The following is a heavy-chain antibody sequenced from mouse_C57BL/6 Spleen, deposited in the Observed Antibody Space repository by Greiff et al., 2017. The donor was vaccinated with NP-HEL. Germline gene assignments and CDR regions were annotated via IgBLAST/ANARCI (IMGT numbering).Heavy chain of an antibody. V-gene: IGHV1-15*01. D-gene: IGHD1-1*01. Sequence: VQLQQSGAELVRPGASVTLSCKASGYTFTDYEMHWVKQTPVHGLEWIGAIDPETGGTAYNQKFKGKAILTADKSSSTAYMELRSLTSEDSAVYYCTRNYGSSYEEYFDYWGQGTTLTVSS. CDR3: TRNYGSSYEEYFDY. CDR2: IDPETGGT. J-gene: IGHJ2*01. CDR1: GYTFTDYE.